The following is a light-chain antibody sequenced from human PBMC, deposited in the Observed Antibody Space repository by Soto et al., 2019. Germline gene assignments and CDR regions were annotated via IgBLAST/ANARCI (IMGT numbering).Light chain of an antibody. CDR1: QSVSSN. Sequence: EIVMTQSPATLSVSPGERATLSCRASQSVSSNLAWYQQKPGQAPRLLIYGASTRATGIPARFSGSGSGTEFTLTISSLQSEDFAVYYWQQYNNWPPWTFGQGDQGGYQ. CDR2: GAS. CDR3: QQYNNWPPWT. V-gene: IGKV3-15*01. J-gene: IGKJ1*01.